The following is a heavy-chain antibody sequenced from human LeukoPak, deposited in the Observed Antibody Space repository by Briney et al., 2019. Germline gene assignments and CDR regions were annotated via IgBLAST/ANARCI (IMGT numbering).Heavy chain of an antibody. D-gene: IGHD3-22*01. CDR3: ARGYYDSSGYPGAAVYYYGMDV. J-gene: IGHJ6*02. CDR1: RYTFTSYD. CDR2: MNPISGNT. V-gene: IGHV1-8*01. Sequence: ASVKVSCKASRYTFTSYDLNWVRQATGQGLEWMGWMNPISGNTGYAQKFQGRVTMTRNTSISTAYMELSSLRSEDTAVYYCARGYYDSSGYPGAAVYYYGMDVWGQGTTVTVSS.